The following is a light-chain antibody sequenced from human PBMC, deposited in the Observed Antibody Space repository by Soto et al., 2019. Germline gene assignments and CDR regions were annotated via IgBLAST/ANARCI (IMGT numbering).Light chain of an antibody. Sequence: DIVMTQSPLSLPVTPGEPASISCRSSQSLLLSNGNNYLEWYVQKAGQSPQVLIYLGSNRASGVPDRFSGSGSGTDFTLKISRVEAEDVGVYYRMQALQTPPTLGQGTKVEIK. CDR1: QSLLLSNGNNY. V-gene: IGKV2-28*01. J-gene: IGKJ1*01. CDR2: LGS. CDR3: MQALQTPPT.